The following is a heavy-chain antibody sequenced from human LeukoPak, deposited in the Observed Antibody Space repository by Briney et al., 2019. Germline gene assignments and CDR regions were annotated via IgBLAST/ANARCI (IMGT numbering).Heavy chain of an antibody. Sequence: SETLSLTCTVSGGSISSYYWTWIRQPAGQGLEWIGRIYTSGTTNYNPSLKSRVTMSVDTSKNQFSLKLSSVTAADTAVYYCAREMTTVTTSGYYYYYYAMDVWGQGTTVTVSS. CDR1: GGSISSYY. CDR3: AREMTTVTTSGYYYYYYAMDV. CDR2: IYTSGTT. J-gene: IGHJ6*02. D-gene: IGHD4-11*01. V-gene: IGHV4-4*07.